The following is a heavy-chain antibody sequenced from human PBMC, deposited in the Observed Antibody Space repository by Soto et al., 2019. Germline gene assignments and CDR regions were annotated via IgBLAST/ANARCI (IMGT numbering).Heavy chain of an antibody. CDR3: ARAIRYFDSYCFDY. Sequence: QVQLVQSGAEVKKPGSSVKVSCKASGGTFSGYSISGVRQAPGQGLEWMGGIIPIFGTANYAQKSQGRVTITADESTSTAYMALSSLRSEDTAVYYCARAIRYFDSYCFDYWGQGTLVTVSS. V-gene: IGHV1-69*01. D-gene: IGHD3-9*01. CDR1: GGTFSGYS. J-gene: IGHJ4*02. CDR2: IIPIFGTA.